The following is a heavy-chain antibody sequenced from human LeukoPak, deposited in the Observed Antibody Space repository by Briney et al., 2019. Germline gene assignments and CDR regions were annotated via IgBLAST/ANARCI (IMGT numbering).Heavy chain of an antibody. Sequence: GGSLRLSCAASEFTFTTYDMHWVREAPGKGLEWVAVISYDGSDKYNADSVKGRFTISRDNSKNTLYLQMNSLRAEVTAVYYCAKGPDTSGLYSLDYWGQGTLVTVSS. CDR3: AKGPDTSGLYSLDY. V-gene: IGHV3-30*18. J-gene: IGHJ4*02. CDR2: ISYDGSDK. CDR1: EFTFTTYD. D-gene: IGHD3-3*01.